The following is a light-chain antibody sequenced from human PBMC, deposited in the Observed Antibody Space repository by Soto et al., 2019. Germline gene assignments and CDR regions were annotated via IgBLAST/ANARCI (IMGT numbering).Light chain of an antibody. CDR1: QSVSSGY. Sequence: EIVLTQSPGTLSLSPEERATLSCRASQSVSSGYLAWYQQKPGQAPRLLIYETSTRATVIPDRFSGSGSGTAFTLTSSRLEPEDSAVYHCQQYGSSPPTFGQGTKVEIK. CDR3: QQYGSSPPT. V-gene: IGKV3-20*01. J-gene: IGKJ1*01. CDR2: ETS.